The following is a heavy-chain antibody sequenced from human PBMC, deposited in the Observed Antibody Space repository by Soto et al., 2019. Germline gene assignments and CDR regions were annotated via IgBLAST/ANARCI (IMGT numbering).Heavy chain of an antibody. Sequence: PGGSLRLSCAASGFTFDSYGMSWVRQAPGKGLEWVSAISGSGGSTYYADSVKGRFTISRENAKNSLYLQMNSLRAGDTAVYYCARGYEATVAGISPLGYWGQGNLVTVSS. CDR2: ISGSGGST. CDR3: ARGYEATVAGISPLGY. D-gene: IGHD6-19*01. J-gene: IGHJ4*02. V-gene: IGHV3-23*01. CDR1: GFTFDSYG.